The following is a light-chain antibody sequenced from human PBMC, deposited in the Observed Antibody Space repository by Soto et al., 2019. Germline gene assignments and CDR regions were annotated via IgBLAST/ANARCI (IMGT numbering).Light chain of an antibody. CDR3: QQYGDWPPET. J-gene: IGKJ2*01. CDR1: SSVSSRD. Sequence: TVLTQSPDTLSLSPGGRATLSCRASSSVSSRDLAWYQQKPGQGPRLLMYGASNRATGIPDRFGGSGSGTEFTLTISRLEPEDSAVYYCQQYGDWPPETFGQGTKLEI. V-gene: IGKV3-20*01. CDR2: GAS.